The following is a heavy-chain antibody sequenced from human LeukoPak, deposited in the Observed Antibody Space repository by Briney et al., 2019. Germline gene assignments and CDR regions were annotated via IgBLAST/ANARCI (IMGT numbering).Heavy chain of an antibody. V-gene: IGHV3-11*04. J-gene: IGHJ4*02. CDR3: ARKAVAFDY. Sequence: GGSLRLSCAASGFTFSDYYMSWIRQAPGKGLGWVSYISNSGSTIDYADSVKGQLTISRDNAKNSLYLQMNSLRAEDTAVYYCARKAVAFDYWGQGTLVTVSS. D-gene: IGHD6-19*01. CDR1: GFTFSDYY. CDR2: ISNSGSTI.